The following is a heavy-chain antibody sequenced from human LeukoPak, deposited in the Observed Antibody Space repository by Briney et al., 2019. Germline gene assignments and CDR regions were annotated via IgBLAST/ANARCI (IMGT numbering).Heavy chain of an antibody. D-gene: IGHD6-19*01. CDR2: IIPIFGTA. V-gene: IGHV1-69*13. J-gene: IGHJ4*02. Sequence: GASVKVSCKASGGTFSSYAISWVRQAPGQGFEWMGGIIPIFGTANYAQKFQGRVTITADESTSTAYMELSSLRSEDTAVYYCARVGSIAVAFDYWGQGTLVTVSS. CDR1: GGTFSSYA. CDR3: ARVGSIAVAFDY.